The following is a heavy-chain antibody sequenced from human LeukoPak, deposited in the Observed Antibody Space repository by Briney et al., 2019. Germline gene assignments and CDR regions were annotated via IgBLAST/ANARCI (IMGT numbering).Heavy chain of an antibody. V-gene: IGHV3-23*01. CDR1: GFTFSNYA. Sequence: PGGSLRLSCAASGFTFSNYAMNWVRQAPGKGLEWDSTFSGSGGNTYYADSVEGRFTISRDDSKNTLYLQMDSLRAEDTAVYYCARDLGIAARPVFDHWGQGTLVTVSS. J-gene: IGHJ4*02. CDR3: ARDLGIAARPVFDH. D-gene: IGHD6-6*01. CDR2: FSGSGGNT.